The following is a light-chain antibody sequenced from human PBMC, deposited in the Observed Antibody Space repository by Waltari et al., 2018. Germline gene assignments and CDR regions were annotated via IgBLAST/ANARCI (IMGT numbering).Light chain of an antibody. CDR3: QQYSSAPIT. V-gene: IGKV1-27*01. Sequence: DIQMTQSPSSLSASVGDRVTITCRASQGITNDLAWYQQKPGKVPKALIFAASTLQSGVPSRFSASGSGTDFTLTVSSLQPEDVATYYCQQYSSAPITFGQGTRLEIK. CDR2: AAS. J-gene: IGKJ5*01. CDR1: QGITND.